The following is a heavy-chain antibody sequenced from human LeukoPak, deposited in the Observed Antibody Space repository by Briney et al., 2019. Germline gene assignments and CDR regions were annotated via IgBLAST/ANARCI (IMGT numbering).Heavy chain of an antibody. Sequence: SETLSLTCAVYGESFSGYYWSWIRQPPGKGLEWIGEIYHSGSTNYNPSLKSRVTISVDTSKNQFSLKLSSVTAADTAVYYCARAAADRVCSSTSCSKGRGRYFDYWGQGTLVTVSS. CDR2: IYHSGST. CDR1: GESFSGYY. J-gene: IGHJ4*02. CDR3: ARAAADRVCSSTSCSKGRGRYFDY. V-gene: IGHV4-34*01. D-gene: IGHD2-2*01.